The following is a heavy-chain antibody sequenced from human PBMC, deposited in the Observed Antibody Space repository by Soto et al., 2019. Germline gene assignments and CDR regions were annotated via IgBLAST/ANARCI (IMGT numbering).Heavy chain of an antibody. Sequence: EERLVESGGGSVRPGGSLRLSCAASGFSFSKAWMSWIRQAPGKGLEWVGRLKSKASGETADYAAPVNGRFSISRDDSKNTLYQQMNSLKTEDTAVYYCTTWGYILSQGTMVTVSS. CDR1: GFSFSKAW. J-gene: IGHJ3*02. D-gene: IGHD3-16*01. V-gene: IGHV3-15*07. CDR3: TTWGYI. CDR2: LKSKASGETA.